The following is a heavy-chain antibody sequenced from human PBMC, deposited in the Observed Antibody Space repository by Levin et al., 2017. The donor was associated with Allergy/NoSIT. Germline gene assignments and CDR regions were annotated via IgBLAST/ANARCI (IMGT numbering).Heavy chain of an antibody. CDR1: GYSISSGYY. J-gene: IGHJ6*02. Sequence: SQTLSLTCAVSGYSISSGYYWGWIRQPPGKGLEWIGSIYHSGSTYYNPSLKSRVTISVDTSKNQFSLKLSSVTAADTAVYYCARNPTQYYGMDVWGQGTTVTVSS. CDR3: ARNPTQYYGMDV. V-gene: IGHV4-38-2*01. CDR2: IYHSGST.